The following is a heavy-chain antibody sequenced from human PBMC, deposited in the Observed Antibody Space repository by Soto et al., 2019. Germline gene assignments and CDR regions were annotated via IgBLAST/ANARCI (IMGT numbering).Heavy chain of an antibody. V-gene: IGHV4-39*01. CDR3: ARSPMAGTASAYNWFDP. CDR1: GGSISSSSYY. Sequence: SETLSLTCTVSGGSISSSSYYWGWIRQPPGKGLEWIGSIYYSGSTYYNPSLKSRVTISVDTSKNQFSLKLSPVTAADTAVYNCARSPMAGTASAYNWFDPWGQGTLVTVSS. CDR2: IYYSGST. D-gene: IGHD6-19*01. J-gene: IGHJ5*02.